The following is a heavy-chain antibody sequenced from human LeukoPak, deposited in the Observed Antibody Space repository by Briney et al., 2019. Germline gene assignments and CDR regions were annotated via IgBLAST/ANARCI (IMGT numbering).Heavy chain of an antibody. CDR3: ARAGLLVGGFDY. CDR2: INPSGGST. CDR1: GYTFTSYY. D-gene: IGHD2-21*02. J-gene: IGHJ4*02. V-gene: IGHV1-46*01. Sequence: ASVTVSCKTSGYTFTSYYMHWVRQAPGQGLEWMGIINPSGGSTSYAQKFQGRVTMTRDTSTSTLYMELSSLRSEDTAVYYCARAGLLVGGFDYWGQGTLVTVSS.